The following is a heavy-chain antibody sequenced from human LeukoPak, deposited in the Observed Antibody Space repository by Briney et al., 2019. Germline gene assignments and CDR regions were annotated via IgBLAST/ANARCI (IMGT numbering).Heavy chain of an antibody. Sequence: SETLSLTCTVSGGSISSYYWSWIRQPPGKGLEWIGYIYYSGSTNYNPSLKSRVTISVDTSKNQFSLKLSSVTAADTAVYYCARSHRPKKYSSSRYPWGQGTLVTVSS. CDR1: GGSISSYY. CDR3: ARSHRPKKYSSSRYP. J-gene: IGHJ5*02. V-gene: IGHV4-59*01. D-gene: IGHD6-13*01. CDR2: IYYSGST.